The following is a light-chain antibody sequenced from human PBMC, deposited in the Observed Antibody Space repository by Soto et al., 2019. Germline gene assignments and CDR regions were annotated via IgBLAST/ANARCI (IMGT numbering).Light chain of an antibody. Sequence: EIVLTQSPGTLSLSPGERATLSCRASQSVSSSYLAWYQQKPCQAPRLLIHGASSRATGIPDRFSGSGSGTDFTLTISRLEPEDFAVYYCQQYGSSPPITFGQGTRLEIK. CDR2: GAS. J-gene: IGKJ5*01. CDR1: QSVSSSY. V-gene: IGKV3-20*01. CDR3: QQYGSSPPIT.